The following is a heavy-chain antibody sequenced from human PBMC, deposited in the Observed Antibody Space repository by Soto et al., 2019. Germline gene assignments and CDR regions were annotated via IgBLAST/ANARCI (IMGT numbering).Heavy chain of an antibody. CDR2: ISSSSSTI. CDR1: GFTFSSYS. CDR3: AREGSPLQNAIWFGESKYYFDY. D-gene: IGHD3-10*01. Sequence: GSLLLSCPASGFTFSSYSMNWVRQAPGKGLEWVSYISSSSSTIYYADSVKGRFTISRDNAKNSLYLQMNSLRDEDTAVYYCAREGSPLQNAIWFGESKYYFDYWGQGTLVTVYS. J-gene: IGHJ4*02. V-gene: IGHV3-48*02.